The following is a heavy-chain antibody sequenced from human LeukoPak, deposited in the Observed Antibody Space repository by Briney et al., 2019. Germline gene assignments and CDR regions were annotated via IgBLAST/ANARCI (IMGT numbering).Heavy chain of an antibody. CDR3: ARTPRSGTFYYFDY. CDR2: ISAYNGNT. J-gene: IGHJ4*02. CDR1: GYTFTSYG. V-gene: IGHV1-18*01. Sequence: ASVKVSCKASGYTFTSYGISWVRQAPGQGLEWMGWISAYNGNTNYAQKPQGRVTMTTDTPTSTAYMELRSLRSDDTAVYYCARTPRSGTFYYFDYWGQGTLVTVSS.